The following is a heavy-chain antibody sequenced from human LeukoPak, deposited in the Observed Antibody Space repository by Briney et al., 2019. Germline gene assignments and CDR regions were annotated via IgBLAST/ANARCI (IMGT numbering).Heavy chain of an antibody. D-gene: IGHD3-22*01. CDR2: ISSSSSYI. CDR3: ARGADRTLSSGYSHAFDI. CDR1: GFTFSSYW. V-gene: IGHV3-21*01. Sequence: PGGSLRLSCAASGFTFSSYWMSWVRQAPGKGLEWVSSISSSSSYIYYADSVKGRFTISRDNAKNSLYLQMNSLRSEDMAVYYCARGADRTLSSGYSHAFDIWGQGTMVTVSS. J-gene: IGHJ3*02.